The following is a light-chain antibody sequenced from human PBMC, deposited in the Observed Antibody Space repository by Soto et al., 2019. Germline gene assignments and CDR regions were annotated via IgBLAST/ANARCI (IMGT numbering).Light chain of an antibody. J-gene: IGLJ1*01. CDR2: DTN. CDR1: SSNIGSNP. V-gene: IGLV1-44*01. Sequence: QTVLTQPPSASETPGQRVTISCSGSSSNIGSNPVNWYQQLPGTAPNLLIYDTNQRPSGVPDRFSGFKSGTSASLAISGLQSEDEADYFCATWDDSLNGFYVFATGTKVTVL. CDR3: ATWDDSLNGFYV.